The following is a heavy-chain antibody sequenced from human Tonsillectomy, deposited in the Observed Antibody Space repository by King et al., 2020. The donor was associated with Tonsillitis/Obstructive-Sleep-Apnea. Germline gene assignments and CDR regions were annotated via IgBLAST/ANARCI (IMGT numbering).Heavy chain of an antibody. Sequence: QLVQSGGGLVQPGGSLRLSCAASGFTVISNYMSWVRQAPGKGLEWVSVIYSGGSTYYADSVKGRFTISRDNSKNTLYLQMNSLRAEDTAVYYCARAGSTVVTPGWFDPWGQGTLVTVSS. CDR2: IYSGGST. CDR1: GFTVISNY. D-gene: IGHD4-23*01. J-gene: IGHJ5*02. CDR3: ARAGSTVVTPGWFDP. V-gene: IGHV3-66*01.